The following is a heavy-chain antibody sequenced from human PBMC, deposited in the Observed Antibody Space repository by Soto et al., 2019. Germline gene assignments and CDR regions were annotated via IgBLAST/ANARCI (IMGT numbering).Heavy chain of an antibody. CDR1: GFTFSSYG. Sequence: QVQLVESGGGVVQPGRSLRLSCAASGFTFSSYGMHWVRQAPGKGLEWVAVISYDGSNKYYADSVKGRFTISRDNSKNTLYLQMNSLRAEDTAVYYCAKRRAVAGTTEGYFDYWGQGTLVTVSS. J-gene: IGHJ4*02. CDR3: AKRRAVAGTTEGYFDY. D-gene: IGHD6-19*01. CDR2: ISYDGSNK. V-gene: IGHV3-30*18.